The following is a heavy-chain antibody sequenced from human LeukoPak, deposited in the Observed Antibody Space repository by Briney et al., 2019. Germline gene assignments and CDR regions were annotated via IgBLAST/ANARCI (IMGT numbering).Heavy chain of an antibody. CDR1: GGVFTTYA. CDR2: IIPFLGTT. Sequence: ASVKVSCKASGGVFTTYAVSWVRQAPGQGLEWMGSIIPFLGTTNYAQKFQGRVTITADEPTRTAYMELRSLRSDDTAVYYCARGGIAVVGTLYWGQGTLVTVSS. J-gene: IGHJ4*02. V-gene: IGHV1-69*11. CDR3: ARGGIAVVGTLY. D-gene: IGHD6-13*01.